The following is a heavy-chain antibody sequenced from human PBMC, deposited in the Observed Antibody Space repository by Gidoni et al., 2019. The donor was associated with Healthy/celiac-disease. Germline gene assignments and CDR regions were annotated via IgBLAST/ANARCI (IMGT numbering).Heavy chain of an antibody. CDR2: IKQDGSEK. J-gene: IGHJ4*02. D-gene: IGHD3-3*01. CDR3: ARDFTIFGVVSLYYFDY. V-gene: IGHV3-7*04. CDR1: GFPFRSYW. Sequence: EVQLVESGGGLVQPGGSLTLYFAASGFPFRSYWMSWVGQAPGKGLEWVANIKQDGSEKYYVDSVKGRFTISRDNAKNSLYLQMNSLRAEDTAVYYCARDFTIFGVVSLYYFDYWGQGTLVTVSS.